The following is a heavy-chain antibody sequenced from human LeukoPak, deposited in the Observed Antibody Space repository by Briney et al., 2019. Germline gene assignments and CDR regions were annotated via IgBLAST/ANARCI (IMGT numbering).Heavy chain of an antibody. CDR3: AREEWYYFDY. J-gene: IGHJ4*02. V-gene: IGHV3-30-3*01. CDR2: ISYDGSNK. Sequence: GGSLRLSCAASGFTFNTYATHWVRQAPGMGLQWVAVISYDGSNKYYVDSVKGRFTIARDNSKNTVYLQMNSLRAEDMAVYYCAREEWYYFDYWGQGTLVTVSS. D-gene: IGHD3-3*01. CDR1: GFTFNTYA.